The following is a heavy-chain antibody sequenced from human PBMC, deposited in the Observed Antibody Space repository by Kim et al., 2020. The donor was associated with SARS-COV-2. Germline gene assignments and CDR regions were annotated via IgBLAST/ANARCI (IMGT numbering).Heavy chain of an antibody. D-gene: IGHD3-3*02. CDR2: TTWDGGST. CDR1: GFIFHEYT. V-gene: IGHV3-43*01. CDR3: AKEKSRIWDY. Sequence: GGSLRLSCAASGFIFHEYTMHWVRQASGKGLEWVALTTWDGGSTFYADSVKGRFTISRDNSENSLYMQMNSLTIEDSASYYCAKEKSRIWDYWGQGTLVT. J-gene: IGHJ4*02.